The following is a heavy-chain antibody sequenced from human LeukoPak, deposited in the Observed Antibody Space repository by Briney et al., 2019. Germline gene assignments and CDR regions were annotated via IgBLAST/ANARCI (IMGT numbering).Heavy chain of an antibody. CDR1: GFTFIDFY. V-gene: IGHV3-11*04. Sequence: GGSLRLFCVASGFTFIDFYMNWIRQAPGKGLEWLSYISSSGQTTYYADSVKGRFTISMDNAENSVYLQMNSLTAEDTAVYYCARDFQGYGGNSPFVSWGQGTMVTVSS. CDR2: ISSSGQTT. J-gene: IGHJ4*02. CDR3: ARDFQGYGGNSPFVS. D-gene: IGHD4-23*01.